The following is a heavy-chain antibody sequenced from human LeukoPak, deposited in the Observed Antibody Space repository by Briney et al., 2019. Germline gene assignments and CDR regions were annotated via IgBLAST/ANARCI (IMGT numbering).Heavy chain of an antibody. D-gene: IGHD6-19*01. J-gene: IGHJ4*02. CDR1: GFTFSSYW. CDR2: IKQDGSEK. Sequence: PGGSLRLSCAASGFTFSSYWMSWVRQAPGKGLEWVANIKQDGSEKYYVDSVKGRFTISRDNAKNSLYLQMNSLRAEDTAVYCCARDPRGYSSGYVADYWGQGTLVTVSS. CDR3: ARDPRGYSSGYVADY. V-gene: IGHV3-7*01.